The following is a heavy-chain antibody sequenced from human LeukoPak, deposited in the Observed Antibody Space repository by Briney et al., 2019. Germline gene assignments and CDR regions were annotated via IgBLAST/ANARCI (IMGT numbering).Heavy chain of an antibody. J-gene: IGHJ4*02. V-gene: IGHV3-23*01. Sequence: GGSLRLSCAASGFTFGNYAMNWFRQAPGKGLEWVSGLSGSGKTTYYADSVKGRFAISRVNSENTLYLQMNSLRADDTALYYCAKDSRGYTYGLIDYWGQGTLVTVSS. D-gene: IGHD5-18*01. CDR3: AKDSRGYTYGLIDY. CDR2: LSGSGKTT. CDR1: GFTFGNYA.